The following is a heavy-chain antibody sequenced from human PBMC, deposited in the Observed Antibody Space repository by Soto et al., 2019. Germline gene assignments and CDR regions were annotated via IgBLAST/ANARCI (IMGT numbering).Heavy chain of an antibody. D-gene: IGHD3-16*01. Sequence: QITLKESGPTLVKPTQTLTLTCTFSGFSLSTSGVGVGWIRQPPGKALEWLALIYWDDDKRYSPSLKSRLTIPKDTSKNQVVLTMTNMDPVDTATYYCAHSPLHMITFGGVGVTGYDYWGQGTLVTVSS. CDR2: IYWDDDK. V-gene: IGHV2-5*02. J-gene: IGHJ4*02. CDR3: AHSPLHMITFGGVGVTGYDY. CDR1: GFSLSTSGVG.